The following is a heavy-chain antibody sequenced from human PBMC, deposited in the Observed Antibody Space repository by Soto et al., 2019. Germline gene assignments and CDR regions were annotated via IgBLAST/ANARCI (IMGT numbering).Heavy chain of an antibody. V-gene: IGHV3-23*01. CDR3: AKGRTYFDF. CDR1: GFTFSNYA. J-gene: IGHJ4*02. CDR2: ISDGDGDT. Sequence: EVLLLQSGGGLVQPGGSLRLSCAAAGFTFSNYAMTWVRQAPGKGLEWVSDISDGDGDTHYADSVKGRFTISRDNSKNTLYLRMSSLRAEDAAVYYCAKGRTYFDFWGQGTLVTVSS.